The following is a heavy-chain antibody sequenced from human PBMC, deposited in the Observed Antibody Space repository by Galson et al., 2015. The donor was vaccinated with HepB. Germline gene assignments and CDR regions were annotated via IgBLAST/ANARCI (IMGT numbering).Heavy chain of an antibody. V-gene: IGHV3-33*01. CDR2: IWYDGSNK. CDR3: ARGTRITIFGVVIDACDI. J-gene: IGHJ3*02. CDR1: GFTFSSYG. Sequence: SLRLSCAASGFTFSSYGMHWVRQAPCKGLEWVAVIWYDGSNKYYADSVKGRFTISRDNSKNTMYLQMNSLRAEDTAVYYCARGTRITIFGVVIDACDIWGQGTMVTVSS. D-gene: IGHD3-3*01.